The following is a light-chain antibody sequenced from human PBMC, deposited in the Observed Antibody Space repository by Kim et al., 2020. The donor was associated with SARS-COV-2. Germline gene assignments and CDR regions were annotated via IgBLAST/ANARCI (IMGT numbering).Light chain of an antibody. J-gene: IGLJ2*01. CDR2: GKN. Sequence: SSELTQDPAVSVALGQTVRITCQGDSLRSYYASWYQQKPGQAPVLVIYGKNNRPSGIPDRFSGSSSGNTASLTITGAQAEDEADYYCNSLDSSGNPHVVF. V-gene: IGLV3-19*01. CDR3: NSLDSSGNPHVV. CDR1: SLRSYY.